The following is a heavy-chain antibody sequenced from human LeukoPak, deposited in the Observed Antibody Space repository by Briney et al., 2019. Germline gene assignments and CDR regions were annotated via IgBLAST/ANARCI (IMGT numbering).Heavy chain of an antibody. CDR2: ISYDGSNK. CDR3: AKDGDIVVVPAASRYGMDV. D-gene: IGHD2-2*01. CDR1: GFTFSSYG. V-gene: IGHV3-30*18. J-gene: IGHJ6*02. Sequence: PGGSLRLSCAASGFTFSSYGMHWVRQAPGKGLEWVAVISYDGSNKYYADSVKGRFTISRDNSKNTLYLQMNSLRAEDTAVYYCAKDGDIVVVPAASRYGMDVWGQGTTVTVSS.